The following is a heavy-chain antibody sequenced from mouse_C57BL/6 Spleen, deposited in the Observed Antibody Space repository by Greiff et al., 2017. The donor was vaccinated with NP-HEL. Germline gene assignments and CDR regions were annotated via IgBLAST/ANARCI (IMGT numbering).Heavy chain of an antibody. Sequence: QVQLQQPGAELVKPGASVKLSCTASGYTFTSYWMHWVQQRPGQGLEWIGMIHPNSGSTNYNEKFKSKVTLTVDKSSSTAYMQLSSLTSKDSAVYYCAREGDNPFDYWGQGTTLTVSS. D-gene: IGHD1-3*01. CDR3: AREGDNPFDY. CDR2: IHPNSGST. CDR1: GYTFTSYW. V-gene: IGHV1-64*01. J-gene: IGHJ2*01.